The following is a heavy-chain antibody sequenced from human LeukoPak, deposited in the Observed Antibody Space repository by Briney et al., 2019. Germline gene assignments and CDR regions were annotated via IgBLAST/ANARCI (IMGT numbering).Heavy chain of an antibody. J-gene: IGHJ3*02. CDR3: ARDGDRYDSSGYYGAFDI. V-gene: IGHV1-18*01. CDR2: ISAYNGNT. CDR1: GYTFTSYG. Sequence: ASVKVSYKASGYTFTSYGISWVRQAPGQGLEWMGWISAYNGNTNYAQKLQGRVTMTTDTSTSTAYMELRSLRSDDTAVYYCARDGDRYDSSGYYGAFDIWGQGTMVTVSS. D-gene: IGHD3-22*01.